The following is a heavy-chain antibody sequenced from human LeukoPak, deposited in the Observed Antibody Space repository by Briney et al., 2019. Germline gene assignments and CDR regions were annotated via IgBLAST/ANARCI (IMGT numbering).Heavy chain of an antibody. CDR1: GYSFTSYW. J-gene: IGHJ4*02. Sequence: GESLRISCKGSGYSFTSYWISWVRQMPGKGLEWMGRIDLSDSYTNYSPSFQGHVTISADKSISTAYLQWSSLKASDTAMYYCASGLDSGSYPSNFDYWGQGTLVTVSS. CDR3: ASGLDSGSYPSNFDY. V-gene: IGHV5-10-1*01. CDR2: IDLSDSYT. D-gene: IGHD1-26*01.